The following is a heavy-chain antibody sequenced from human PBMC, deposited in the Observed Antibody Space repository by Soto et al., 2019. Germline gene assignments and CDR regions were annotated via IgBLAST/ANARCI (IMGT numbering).Heavy chain of an antibody. CDR3: ARVAPRRPNGFDP. CDR2: INHSGST. Sequence: QVQLQQWGAGLLKPSETLSLTCAVYGGSFSGYYWSWIRQPPGKGLEWIGEINHSGSTNYNPSLKSRVTIPVDTSKNQFYLKLSSVTAADTAVYYCARVAPRRPNGFDPWGQGTLVTVSS. J-gene: IGHJ5*02. V-gene: IGHV4-34*01. CDR1: GGSFSGYY.